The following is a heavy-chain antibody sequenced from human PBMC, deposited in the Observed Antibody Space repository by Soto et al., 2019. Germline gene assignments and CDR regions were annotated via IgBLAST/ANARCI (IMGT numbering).Heavy chain of an antibody. D-gene: IGHD3-9*01. J-gene: IGHJ4*02. Sequence: SETLSLTCAVYGGSFSGYYWGWIRQPPGKGLEWIGEINHSGSTNYNPSLKSRVTISVDTSKNQFSLKLSSVTAADTAVYYCARVRPYILTGYHSRRSCRLAHWGQGTLVT. CDR1: GGSFSGYY. V-gene: IGHV4-34*01. CDR2: INHSGST. CDR3: ARVRPYILTGYHSRRSCRLAH.